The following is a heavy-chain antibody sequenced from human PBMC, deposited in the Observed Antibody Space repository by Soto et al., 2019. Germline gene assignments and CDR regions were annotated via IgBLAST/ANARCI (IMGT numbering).Heavy chain of an antibody. CDR3: ARALTLGRYFDWLKGYYGMDV. J-gene: IGHJ6*02. CDR2: IKQDGSEK. CDR1: GFTFSSYW. V-gene: IGHV3-7*05. Sequence: GGSLRLSCAASGFTFSSYWMSWVRQAPGKGLEWVANIKQDGSEKYYVDSVKGRFTISRDNAKNSLYLQMNSLRAEDTAVYYCARALTLGRYFDWLKGYYGMDVWGQGTTVTVSS. D-gene: IGHD3-9*01.